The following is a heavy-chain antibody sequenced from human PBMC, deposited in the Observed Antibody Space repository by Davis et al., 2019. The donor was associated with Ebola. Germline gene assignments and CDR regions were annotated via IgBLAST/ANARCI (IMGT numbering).Heavy chain of an antibody. J-gene: IGHJ4*02. Sequence: GESLKISCAASGFTFSGSAMHWVRRASGKGLEWVGRIRSKANSYATAYAASVKGRFTISRDDSKNTAYLQMNSLKTEDTAVYYCTTTTTASDYWGQGTLVTVSS. V-gene: IGHV3-73*01. D-gene: IGHD4-11*01. CDR1: GFTFSGSA. CDR2: IRSKANSYAT. CDR3: TTTTTASDY.